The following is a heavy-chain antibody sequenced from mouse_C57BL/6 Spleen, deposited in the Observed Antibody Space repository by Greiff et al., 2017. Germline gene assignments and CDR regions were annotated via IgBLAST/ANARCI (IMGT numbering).Heavy chain of an antibody. Sequence: VKLVESGPGLVAPSQSLSITCTVSGFSLTSYAISWVRQPPGKGLEWLGVIWTGGGTNYNSALKSRLSISKDNSKSQVFLKMNSLQTDDTARYYCARSYDGYHYYAMDYWGQGTSVTVSS. CDR1: GFSLTSYA. V-gene: IGHV2-9-1*01. D-gene: IGHD2-3*01. CDR3: ARSYDGYHYYAMDY. J-gene: IGHJ4*01. CDR2: IWTGGGT.